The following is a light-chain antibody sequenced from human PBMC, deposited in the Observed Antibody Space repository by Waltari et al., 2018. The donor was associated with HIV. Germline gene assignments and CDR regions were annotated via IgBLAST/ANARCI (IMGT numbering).Light chain of an antibody. CDR2: WAS. CDR3: QQYSSSPLT. J-gene: IGKJ4*01. V-gene: IGKV4-1*01. Sequence: DIVVRQSPDSLALSLSGTATIKCPSSPSVFDTSTNKNDLTWYQQRPGKPPKFLIYWASARETGVPARFSGSGSGTDFTLSISSLQAEDVAVYYCQQYSSSPLTFGGGTKVEIK. CDR1: PSVFDTSTNKND.